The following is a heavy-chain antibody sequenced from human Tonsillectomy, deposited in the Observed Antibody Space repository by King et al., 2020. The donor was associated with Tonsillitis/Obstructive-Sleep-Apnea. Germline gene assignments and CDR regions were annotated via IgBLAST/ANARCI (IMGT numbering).Heavy chain of an antibody. CDR1: GYTFTTYA. Sequence: QLVQSGSELKKPGASVKVSCKASGYTFTTYAMIWVRRAPGQGPEWMGWINTNTGNPTYAQGFTGRFVFSVDTSVSTAYLQISSLKTEDTAVYYCARGQRYCSSNIFYPQGSCFDPWGQGTLVTVSS. CDR2: INTNTGNP. V-gene: IGHV7-4-1*02. J-gene: IGHJ5*02. CDR3: ARGQRYCSSNIFYPQGSCFDP. D-gene: IGHD2-2*01.